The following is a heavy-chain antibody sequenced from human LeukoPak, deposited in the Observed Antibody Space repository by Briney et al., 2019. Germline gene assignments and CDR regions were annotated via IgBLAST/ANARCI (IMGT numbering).Heavy chain of an antibody. CDR1: GFTFSNYA. V-gene: IGHV3-30*04. CDR3: ARDLLAGTGGDY. CDR2: ISYDGNNK. D-gene: IGHD3-10*01. Sequence: GGSLRLSCAASGFTFSNYAMQWVRQAPGKGLEWVGVISYDGNNKYYEDSVKGRFTISRDNYKNTLYLQMNSLRAEDTAVYYCARDLLAGTGGDYWGQGTLVTVSS. J-gene: IGHJ4*02.